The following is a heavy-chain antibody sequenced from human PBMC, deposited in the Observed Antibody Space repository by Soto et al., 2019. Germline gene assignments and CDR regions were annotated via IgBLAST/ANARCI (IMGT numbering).Heavy chain of an antibody. J-gene: IGHJ6*03. V-gene: IGHV4-39*07. CDR3: TRVDVPDLRGWATRSSYYYYMAV. D-gene: IGHD2-2*01. CDR2: IYYSGST. Sequence: PSETLSLTCTVSGGSISSSSYYWGWIRQPPGKGLEWIGSIYYSGSTYYNPSLKSRVTISVDTSKNQFSLKLRFVTAADSAVYYCTRVDVPDLRGWATRSSYYYYMAVRGKGTTVTVSS. CDR1: GGSISSSSYY.